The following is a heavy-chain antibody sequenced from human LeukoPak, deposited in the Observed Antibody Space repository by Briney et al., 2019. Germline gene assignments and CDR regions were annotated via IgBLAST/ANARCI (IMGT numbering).Heavy chain of an antibody. V-gene: IGHV4-34*01. CDR1: GGSFSGYY. J-gene: IGHJ5*02. Sequence: KASETLSLTCAVYGGSFSGYYWSWIRQPPGKGLEWIGEINHSGSTNYNPSLKSRVTISVDTSKNQFSLKLSSVTAADTAVYYCVRARLYSSSWYFRKPSRNWFDPWGQGTLVTVSS. CDR2: INHSGST. CDR3: VRARLYSSSWYFRKPSRNWFDP. D-gene: IGHD6-13*01.